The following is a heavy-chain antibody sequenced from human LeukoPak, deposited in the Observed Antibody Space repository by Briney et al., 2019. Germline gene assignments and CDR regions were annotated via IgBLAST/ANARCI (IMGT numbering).Heavy chain of an antibody. CDR2: IWYDGSNK. J-gene: IGHJ4*02. CDR3: AREKDGSGSYSLDY. Sequence: AGGSLRLSCAASGFTFSSYGMHWVRQAPGMGLEWVAVIWYDGSNKYYADSVKGRFTISRDNSKNTLYLQMNSLRAEDTAVYYCAREKDGSGSYSLDYWGQGTLVTVSS. D-gene: IGHD3-10*01. V-gene: IGHV3-33*01. CDR1: GFTFSSYG.